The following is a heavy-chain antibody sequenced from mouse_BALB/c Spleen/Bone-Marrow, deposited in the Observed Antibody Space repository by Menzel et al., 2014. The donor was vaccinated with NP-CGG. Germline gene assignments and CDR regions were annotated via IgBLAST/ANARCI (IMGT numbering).Heavy chain of an antibody. D-gene: IGHD2-4*01. CDR3: VRQDYDYPMDY. CDR2: ISSKSTNYTT. CDR1: GFTFNIYA. J-gene: IGHJ4*01. V-gene: IGHV10-1*01. Sequence: EVNVVESGGGLVQPKGSLKLSCAASGFTFNIYAMNWVRQAPRKGLEWVARISSKSTNYTTCHADSVKDRFTISSDDSQSMLYLQMNNLKTEDTAIYYCVRQDYDYPMDYWGQGTSVTVSS.